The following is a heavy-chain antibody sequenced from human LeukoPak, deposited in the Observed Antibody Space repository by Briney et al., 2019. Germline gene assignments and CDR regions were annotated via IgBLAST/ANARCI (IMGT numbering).Heavy chain of an antibody. D-gene: IGHD2-15*01. CDR1: GGSIGRYY. V-gene: IGHV4-59*01. CDR3: ARGNRYPGGFDY. J-gene: IGHJ4*02. CDR2: IFFSGTT. Sequence: KPSETLSLTCTVSGGSIGRYYWSWIRQPPGKGLEWIAYIFFSGTTKYNPSLESRVTISVDTSKNQFSLDLTSVTAADTALYYCARGNRYPGGFDYWGQGTLVTVSS.